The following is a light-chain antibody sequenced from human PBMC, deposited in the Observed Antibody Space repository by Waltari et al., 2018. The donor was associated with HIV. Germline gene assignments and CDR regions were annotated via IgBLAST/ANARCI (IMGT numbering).Light chain of an antibody. CDR2: KNN. Sequence: HSALTQPPSASGTPGQRVTISCSGGRSNIGSNAVSWYHQVPGTAPKLLIYKNNQRTPGGPDRFPGSKSGTSASLAISGLQSEDEADYFCAAWDDNLDAALFGGGTKLTVL. V-gene: IGLV1-44*01. CDR3: AAWDDNLDAAL. J-gene: IGLJ2*01. CDR1: RSNIGSNA.